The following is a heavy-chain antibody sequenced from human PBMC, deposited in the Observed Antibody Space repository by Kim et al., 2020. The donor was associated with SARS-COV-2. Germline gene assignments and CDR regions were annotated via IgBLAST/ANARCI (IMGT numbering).Heavy chain of an antibody. CDR2: INQDGTEK. V-gene: IGHV3-7*01. J-gene: IGHJ6*02. CDR3: VRADYYDSSGDREISYFYGLDV. CDR1: GFTFSSYW. Sequence: GGSLRLSCAASGFTFSSYWMTWVRRAPGKGLEWVAYINQDGTEKYYVDSVKGRFTISRDYAKNSLYLQMNSLRAEDTAVYYCVRADYYDSSGDREISYFYGLDVWGQGTTVTVSS. D-gene: IGHD3-22*01.